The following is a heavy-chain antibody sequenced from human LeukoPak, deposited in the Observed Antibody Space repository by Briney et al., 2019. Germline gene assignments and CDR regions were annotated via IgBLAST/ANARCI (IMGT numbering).Heavy chain of an antibody. D-gene: IGHD2-8*02. J-gene: IGHJ4*02. CDR2: VHHPDIT. Sequence: PSETLSLTCTVSTYSIASGYFWGWIRQSPGKGLEWFATVHHPDITHYNPSLERRVTISMDPSRNHFSLTLKSVTAADTAVYYCAREGGHQLFYPSWTHTGHFDFWGQGIVVTVSS. CDR3: AREGGHQLFYPSWTHTGHFDF. CDR1: TYSIASGYF. V-gene: IGHV4-38-2*02.